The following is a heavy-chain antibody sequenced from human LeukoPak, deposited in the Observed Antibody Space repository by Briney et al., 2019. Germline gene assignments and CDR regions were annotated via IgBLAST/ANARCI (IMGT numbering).Heavy chain of an antibody. V-gene: IGHV4-34*01. D-gene: IGHD3-10*01. CDR3: ANGPSIRVHYYFDH. Sequence: SETLSLTCAVYGGSFSGYYWSWIRQPPGKGLEWIGEINHSGNSNYNPSLKSRVTISVDTSKNQFSLKLNSVTAADTAVYYCANGPSIRVHYYFDHWGQGTLVTVSS. J-gene: IGHJ4*02. CDR2: INHSGNS. CDR1: GGSFSGYY.